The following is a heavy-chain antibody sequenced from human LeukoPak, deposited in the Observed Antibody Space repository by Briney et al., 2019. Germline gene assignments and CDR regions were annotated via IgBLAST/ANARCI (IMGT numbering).Heavy chain of an antibody. V-gene: IGHV1-2*02. D-gene: IGHD4-17*01. CDR3: ARGASGVYTVTTSWFDP. CDR2: INPNSGGT. CDR1: GYTFIGYY. Sequence: GASVKDSCKASGYTFIGYYMHSVRQAPGQGLEWMGWINPNSGGTNYAQKFQGRVTITRDTSISTAYMELSRLRSDDTAVYYCARGASGVYTVTTSWFDPWGQGTLVTVSS. J-gene: IGHJ5*02.